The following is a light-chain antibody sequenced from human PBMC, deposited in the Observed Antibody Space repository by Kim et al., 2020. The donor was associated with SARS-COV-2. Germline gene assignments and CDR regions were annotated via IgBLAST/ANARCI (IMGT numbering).Light chain of an antibody. CDR1: QSVSNSY. Sequence: LSPGERATLSCRASQSVSNSYLAWYQQKPGQAPRLLIYGASSRATGIPDRFSGSGSGTDFTLAISRLEPEDFAVYSCQQYGSSPYTFGQGTKLEI. CDR2: GAS. J-gene: IGKJ2*01. CDR3: QQYGSSPYT. V-gene: IGKV3-20*01.